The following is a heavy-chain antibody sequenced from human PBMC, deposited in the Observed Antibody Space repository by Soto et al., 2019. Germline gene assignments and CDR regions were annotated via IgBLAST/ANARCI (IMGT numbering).Heavy chain of an antibody. CDR3: ARPQFAALFDS. D-gene: IGHD2-15*01. CDR2: IYNSGST. Sequence: SETLSLTCTVSGDSINSGSYFWAWVRQPPGKGLEWIGSIYNSGSTYYNSSLRSRVTISLDTSKNQFSLKLSSVTVADTAVYYCARPQFAALFDSWGQGTLVTVSS. V-gene: IGHV4-39*01. CDR1: GDSINSGSYF. J-gene: IGHJ5*01.